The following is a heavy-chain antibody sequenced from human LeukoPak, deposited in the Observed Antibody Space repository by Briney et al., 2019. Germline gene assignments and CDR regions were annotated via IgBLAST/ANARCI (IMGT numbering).Heavy chain of an antibody. CDR1: GFTFSSYW. V-gene: IGHV3-7*04. CDR2: IKQDGSEK. CDR3: GGNKKGKCFDP. Sequence: GGSLRLSCAASGFTFSSYWMDWVRQAPGKGLEWVANIKQDGSEKYYVDSVKGRFTISRDNAKNSLYLQMNSLRVEDTAVYYCGGNKKGKCFDPGAKGPLVTVPS. J-gene: IGHJ5*02. D-gene: IGHD1/OR15-1a*01.